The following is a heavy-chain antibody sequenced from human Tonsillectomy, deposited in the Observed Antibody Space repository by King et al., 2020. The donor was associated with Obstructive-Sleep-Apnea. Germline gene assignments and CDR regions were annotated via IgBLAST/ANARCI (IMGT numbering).Heavy chain of an antibody. CDR3: ARKPGHGAYYFDQ. CDR1: GGSISYYY. CDR2: MYYTGRS. D-gene: IGHD1-26*01. J-gene: IGHJ4*02. V-gene: IGHV4-59*01. Sequence: QVQLQESGPGLVKPSETLALTCSVSGGSISYYYWGWIRQSPGKGLEWIGYMYYTGRSNYNPSLKRRLTISLDTSKNQFSRKLSSVTAADTAVYYCARKPGHGAYYFDQWGQGTLVTVSS.